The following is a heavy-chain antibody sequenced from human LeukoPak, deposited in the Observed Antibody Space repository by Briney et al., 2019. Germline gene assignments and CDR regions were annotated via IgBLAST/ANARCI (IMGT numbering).Heavy chain of an antibody. CDR3: ARHYYDSSGPHYKYGMDV. D-gene: IGHD3-22*01. CDR1: GVSIRGYY. Sequence: PSETLSLTCTVSGVSIRGYYWSWVRQPPGKGLEWVGYIYYSGSTYFNPYLKSRVTISVDTSKNQFSLKLSSVTAADTAVYYCARHYYDSSGPHYKYGMDVWGQGTTVTVSS. J-gene: IGHJ6*02. CDR2: IYYSGST. V-gene: IGHV4-59*08.